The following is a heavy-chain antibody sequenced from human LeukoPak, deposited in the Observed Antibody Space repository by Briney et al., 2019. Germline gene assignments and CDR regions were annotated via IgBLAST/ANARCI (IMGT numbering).Heavy chain of an antibody. CDR3: AIYGMDV. J-gene: IGHJ6*02. V-gene: IGHV3-72*01. CDR2: TRNKANSYTT. CDR1: GFTFSDHY. Sequence: RGSLRLSCAASGFTFSDHYMDWVRQAPGKGLEWVGRTRNKANSYTTEYAASVKGRFTISRDDSKNSLYLQMNSLKTEDTAVYYCAIYGMDVWGQGTTVTVSS.